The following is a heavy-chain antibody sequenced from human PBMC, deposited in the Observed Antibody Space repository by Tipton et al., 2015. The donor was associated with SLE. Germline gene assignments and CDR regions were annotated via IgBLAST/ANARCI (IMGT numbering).Heavy chain of an antibody. CDR3: ADSSTRFFYFYGMDV. CDR1: GGTIRTQA. CDR2: IVPIFNKT. V-gene: IGHV1-69*05. J-gene: IGHJ6*02. Sequence: QLVQSGAEVKKPGSSVKVSCKASGGTIRTQAISWVRQAPGQGLDWMGGIVPIFNKTNYAQRFQGRLTITTDESTSTAYMELSSLRSEDTAIYYCADSSTRFFYFYGMDVWGQGTTVTVSS. D-gene: IGHD2-2*01.